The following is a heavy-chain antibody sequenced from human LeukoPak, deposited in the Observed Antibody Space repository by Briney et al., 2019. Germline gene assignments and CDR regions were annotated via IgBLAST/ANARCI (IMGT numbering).Heavy chain of an antibody. CDR1: GCTFTSYA. J-gene: IGHJ4*02. CDR2: INTNTGSP. V-gene: IGHV7-4-1*02. CDR3: ACYDCGDY. Sequence: GASVKVSCKASGCTFTSYAMNWVRQVPGQGLEWMGWINTNTGSPTYAQAFTGRFVFSLDTSVSTAYLQISSLKTEDTAVYYCACYDCGDYWGQGTLVTVSP. D-gene: IGHD2-2*01.